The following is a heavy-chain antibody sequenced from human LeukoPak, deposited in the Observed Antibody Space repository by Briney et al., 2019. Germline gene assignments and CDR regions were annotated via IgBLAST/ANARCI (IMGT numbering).Heavy chain of an antibody. CDR3: AKDQMRTYYFDY. CDR1: GFTFNSYA. J-gene: IGHJ4*02. CDR2: ISGSGGST. V-gene: IGHV3-23*01. Sequence: PGGSLRLSCAASGFTFNSYAMSWVRQAPGKGLEWVSAISGSGGSTYYADSVKGRFTISRDNSKNTLYLQMNSLRAEDTAVYYCAKDQMRTYYFDYWGQGTLVTVSS. D-gene: IGHD1-1*01.